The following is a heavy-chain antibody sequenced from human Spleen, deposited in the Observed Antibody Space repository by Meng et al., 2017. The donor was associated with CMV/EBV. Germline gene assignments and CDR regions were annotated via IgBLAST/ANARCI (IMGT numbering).Heavy chain of an antibody. V-gene: IGHV4-34*01. Sequence: SETLSLTCAVYGGSFSGYYWSWIRQPPGKGLEWIGEINHSGSTNYNPSLKSRVTISVDTSKNQFSLQLTSVTAADTAVYYCASFSDCSTNRCYDTYGLDVWGQGTTVTVSS. CDR1: GGSFSGYY. J-gene: IGHJ6*02. D-gene: IGHD2-2*01. CDR2: INHSGST. CDR3: ASFSDCSTNRCYDTYGLDV.